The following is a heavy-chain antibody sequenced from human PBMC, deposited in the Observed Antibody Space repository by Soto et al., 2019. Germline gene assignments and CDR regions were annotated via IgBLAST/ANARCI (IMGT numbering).Heavy chain of an antibody. CDR2: ISHDGQNQ. V-gene: IGHV3-30*03. D-gene: IGHD2-2*01. CDR3: ARERADIVVVPVATSGMDV. CDR1: GFAFGSHG. Sequence: QVQLVESGGGVVPPGRSLKLSCIASGFAFGSHGMHWVRQVSGKGLEWVAVISHDGQNQYYRESVKGRFTISRDNSKNSLFLEVHSLRVEDTAVYYCARERADIVVVPVATSGMDVWGQGTAVTVSS. J-gene: IGHJ6*02.